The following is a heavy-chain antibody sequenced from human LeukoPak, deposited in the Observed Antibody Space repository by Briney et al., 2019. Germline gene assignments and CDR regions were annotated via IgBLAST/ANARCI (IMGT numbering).Heavy chain of an antibody. D-gene: IGHD6-19*01. CDR1: GFTLRSYA. CDR3: AKLQGIAVAGSGY. Sequence: GGSLRLSCAASGFTLRSYAMSWVRQAPGKGLECVSAISGSGGSTYYADSGKGRFTISGDNSKNTPYLQMNSRRAEDTAVYYCAKLQGIAVAGSGYWGQGTLVTVSS. J-gene: IGHJ4*02. CDR2: ISGSGGST. V-gene: IGHV3-23*01.